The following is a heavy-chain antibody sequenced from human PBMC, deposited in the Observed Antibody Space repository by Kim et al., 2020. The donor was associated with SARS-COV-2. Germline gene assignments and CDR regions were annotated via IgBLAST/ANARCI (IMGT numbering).Heavy chain of an antibody. Sequence: SETLSLTCTVSGYSISSGYYWGWIRQPPGKGLEWIGSIYHSGSTYYNPSLKSRVTISVDTSKNQFSLKLSSVTAADTAVYYCARGTPKQQRVQVPKNWF. CDR2: IYHSGST. V-gene: IGHV4-38-2*02. D-gene: IGHD6-13*01. J-gene: IGHJ5*01. CDR1: GYSISSGYY. CDR3: ARGTPKQQRVQVPKNWF.